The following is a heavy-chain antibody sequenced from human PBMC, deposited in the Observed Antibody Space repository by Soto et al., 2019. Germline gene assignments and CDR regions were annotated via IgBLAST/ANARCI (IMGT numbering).Heavy chain of an antibody. J-gene: IGHJ4*02. CDR1: GGSIRSYY. Sequence: SETLSLTCTVSGGSIRSYYWTWIRQPPGKGLEWLGYIFYSGSTFYNPSLKSRVTISIHTSKSQFSLQLTSVTAADTAVYYCARGAADTAMVDSWGQGTMVTVYS. D-gene: IGHD5-18*01. CDR2: IFYSGST. V-gene: IGHV4-59*01. CDR3: ARGAADTAMVDS.